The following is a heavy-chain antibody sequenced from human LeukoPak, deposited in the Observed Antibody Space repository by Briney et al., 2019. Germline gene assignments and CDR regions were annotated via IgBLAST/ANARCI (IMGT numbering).Heavy chain of an antibody. J-gene: IGHJ4*02. Sequence: GGSLRLSCAASGFTFSDYYMSWIRQAPGKGLEWVSYISSSSSYIYYADSVKGRFTISRDNAKNSLYLQMNSLRAEDTAVYYCARQSYSSGSYYFDYWGQGTLVTVSS. V-gene: IGHV3-11*06. D-gene: IGHD1-26*01. CDR2: ISSSSSYI. CDR3: ARQSYSSGSYYFDY. CDR1: GFTFSDYY.